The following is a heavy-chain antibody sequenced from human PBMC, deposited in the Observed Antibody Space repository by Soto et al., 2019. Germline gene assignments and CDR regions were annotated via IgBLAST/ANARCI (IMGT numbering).Heavy chain of an antibody. J-gene: IGHJ3*02. Sequence: QVQLQESGPGLVKPSQTLSLTCTVSGGSISSGGYYWSWIRQHPGKGLEWIGYIYYSGSTYYNPSLKSRVTISVDTSKNQLSLKLSSVTAADTAVYYCASRPYCSSTSCVLLAAFDIWGQGTMVTVSS. D-gene: IGHD2-2*01. CDR3: ASRPYCSSTSCVLLAAFDI. CDR2: IYYSGST. V-gene: IGHV4-31*03. CDR1: GGSISSGGYY.